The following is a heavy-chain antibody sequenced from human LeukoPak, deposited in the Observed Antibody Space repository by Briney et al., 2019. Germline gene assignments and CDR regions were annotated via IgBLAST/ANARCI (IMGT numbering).Heavy chain of an antibody. D-gene: IGHD2-2*01. V-gene: IGHV3-48*04. CDR3: AREGSAADDFDY. CDR1: GFTFSTYS. Sequence: GGSLRLSCAASGFTFSTYSMNWVRQAPGKGLEWVSYISTSSGTMHYADSVKGRFTISRDNAQNSLYLQMNSLTAEDTAVYYCAREGSAADDFDYWGQGTLVTVSS. CDR2: ISTSSGTM. J-gene: IGHJ4*02.